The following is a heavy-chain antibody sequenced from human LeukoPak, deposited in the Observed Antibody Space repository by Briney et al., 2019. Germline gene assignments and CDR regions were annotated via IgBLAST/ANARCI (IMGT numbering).Heavy chain of an antibody. CDR1: SGFISSGRYY. J-gene: IGHJ3*02. CDR2: IYTSGST. V-gene: IGHV4-61*02. D-gene: IGHD2-2*01. Sequence: PSQTLSLTCTVSSGFISSGRYYWSWIRQPAAKGLELIGRIYTSGSTNYNPSLKSPVTISVDTSQNQFSLKLSSVTAADTAVYYCARARSDIVVVPAALAFDIWGQGTMVTVSS. CDR3: ARARSDIVVVPAALAFDI.